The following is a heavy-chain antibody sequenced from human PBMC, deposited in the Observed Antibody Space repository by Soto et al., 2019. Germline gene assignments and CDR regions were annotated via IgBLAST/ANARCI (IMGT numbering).Heavy chain of an antibody. D-gene: IGHD3-10*01. V-gene: IGHV1-2*02. J-gene: IGHJ5*02. CDR2: ISPRSGGT. CDR3: TKKGGGPFPFDP. CDR1: GYRFIDYY. Sequence: ASVKVSCKASGYRFIDYYIHCVRQAPGQGLEWMGWISPRSGGTNYAQKFRGRVTITSDTSINTAYMELTSLSSDDTAVYYCTKKGGGPFPFDPWGQGTRVTVSS.